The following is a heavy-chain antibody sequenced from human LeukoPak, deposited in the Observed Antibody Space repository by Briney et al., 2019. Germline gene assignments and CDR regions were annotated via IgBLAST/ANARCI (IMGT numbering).Heavy chain of an antibody. Sequence: GGSLRLSCAASGFIFSTYGMYWVRQAPGKGLEWVSAISGSGGSTYYADSVKGRFTISRDNSKNTLYLQMNSLRAEDTAVDYCARACSGGSCYGAFDIWGQGTMVTVSS. D-gene: IGHD2-15*01. J-gene: IGHJ3*02. CDR2: ISGSGGST. CDR3: ARACSGGSCYGAFDI. CDR1: GFIFSTYG. V-gene: IGHV3-23*01.